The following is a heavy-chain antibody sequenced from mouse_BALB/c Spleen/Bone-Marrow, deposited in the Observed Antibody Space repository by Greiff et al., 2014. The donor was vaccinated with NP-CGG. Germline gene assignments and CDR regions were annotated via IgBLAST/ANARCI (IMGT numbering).Heavy chain of an antibody. D-gene: IGHD1-1*01. CDR1: GYTFTSYW. V-gene: IGHV1-69*02. CDR2: IYPSDSYT. CDR3: TREGYYGSSYVDY. Sequence: VQLQQSGAELVRPGASVKLSCKASGYTFTSYWINWVKQRPGQGLEWIGNIYPSDSYTNYNQKFKDKATLTVDKSSSTAYMQLSSPTSEDSAVYYCTREGYYGSSYVDYWGQGTSVTVSS. J-gene: IGHJ4*01.